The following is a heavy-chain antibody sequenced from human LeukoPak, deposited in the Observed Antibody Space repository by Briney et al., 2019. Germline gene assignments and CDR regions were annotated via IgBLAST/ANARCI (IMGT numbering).Heavy chain of an antibody. CDR3: AKDSAAVGGPTTD. V-gene: IGHV3-23*01. D-gene: IGHD6-13*01. CDR2: ISGSGGIT. Sequence: GGSLRLSCAASGFTFSSYTMSWVRQAPGKGTEWVSLISGSGGITYYADSVKGRFTISRDNSKNTLYLQMDSLRAEDTAVYYCAKDSAAVGGPTTDWGQGTLVTVSS. CDR1: GFTFSSYT. J-gene: IGHJ4*02.